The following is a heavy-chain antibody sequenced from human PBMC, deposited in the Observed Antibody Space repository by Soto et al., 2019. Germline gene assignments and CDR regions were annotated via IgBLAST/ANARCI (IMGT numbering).Heavy chain of an antibody. Sequence: SLRLSCAASGFTITNYAMTWVRQAPGKGLEWVSSISGRSGYTFYADSVKGRFNISRDNSKNMLYLQMSSLRAEDTAVYYCAKEDSTGWFLPDGYFDYWGQGTLVTVAS. CDR3: AKEDSTGWFLPDGYFDY. V-gene: IGHV3-23*01. CDR2: ISGRSGYT. J-gene: IGHJ4*02. D-gene: IGHD6-19*01. CDR1: GFTITNYA.